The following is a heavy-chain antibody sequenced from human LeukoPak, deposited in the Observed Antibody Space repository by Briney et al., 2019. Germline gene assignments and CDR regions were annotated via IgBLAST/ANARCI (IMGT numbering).Heavy chain of an antibody. Sequence: PGGSLRLSCRVSGFTFSDYTMSWVRQAPGKGLEWVSSISGSSRYVFYADSVKGRFTVSRDNADNSLSLEMASLTPADTAVYYCARVALDEDYGRHFDSWGQGKMVIVSS. D-gene: IGHD3-16*01. CDR1: GFTFSDYT. CDR2: ISGSSRYV. J-gene: IGHJ4*01. V-gene: IGHV3-21*01. CDR3: ARVALDEDYGRHFDS.